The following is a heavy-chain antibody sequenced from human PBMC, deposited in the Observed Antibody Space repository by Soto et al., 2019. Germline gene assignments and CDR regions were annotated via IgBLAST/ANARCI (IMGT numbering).Heavy chain of an antibody. D-gene: IGHD5-12*01. J-gene: IGHJ4*02. CDR3: ARLGRDGYNRVDY. CDR1: GGSISSSSYY. Sequence: QLQLQESGPGLVKPSETLSLTCTVSGGSISSSSYYWGWIRQPPGNGLEWIGSIYYSGSTYYNPTLKSRVTISVDTSKNQFSLKLSSVTAADTAVYYCARLGRDGYNRVDYWGQGTLVTVYS. CDR2: IYYSGST. V-gene: IGHV4-39*01.